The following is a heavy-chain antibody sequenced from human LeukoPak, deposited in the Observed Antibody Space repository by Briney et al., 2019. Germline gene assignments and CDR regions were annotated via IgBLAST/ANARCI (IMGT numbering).Heavy chain of an antibody. V-gene: IGHV1-69*04. Sequence: ASVTVSCMASGDTFSSYCFSWVRQAPGQGLEWMGRIIPILDMPTYTQKFKDRVTITADKSTSTVYMEVSSLTSEDTAVYYCARAHSKGFVSSWDYWGQGTLVIVSS. D-gene: IGHD6-13*01. CDR1: GDTFSSYC. CDR3: ARAHSKGFVSSWDY. CDR2: IIPILDMP. J-gene: IGHJ4*02.